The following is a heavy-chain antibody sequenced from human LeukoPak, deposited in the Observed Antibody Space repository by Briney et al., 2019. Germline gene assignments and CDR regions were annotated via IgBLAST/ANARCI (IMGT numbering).Heavy chain of an antibody. V-gene: IGHV3-43D*03. D-gene: IGHD6-13*01. CDR2: ISWDGGST. CDR3: AKAAIRYTSRWNNFDY. Sequence: GGSLRLSCAASGFTFDDYAMHWVRQAPGKGLEWVSLISWDGGSTYYADSVKGRFTIPRDNSKNSLYLQMNSLRAEDSAFYYCAKAAIRYTSRWNNFDYWGQGTLVTVSS. J-gene: IGHJ4*02. CDR1: GFTFDDYA.